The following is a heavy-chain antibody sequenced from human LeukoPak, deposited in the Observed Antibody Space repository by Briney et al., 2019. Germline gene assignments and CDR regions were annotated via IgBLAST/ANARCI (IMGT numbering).Heavy chain of an antibody. D-gene: IGHD1-26*01. CDR3: ARVGAVGATGFDY. J-gene: IGHJ4*02. Sequence: SVKVSCKASGGTFSSYAISWVRQAPGQGLEWMGGIIPIFGTANYAQKFQGRVTITADESTSTAYIELSSLRSEDTAVYYCARVGAVGATGFDYWGQGTLVTVSS. CDR1: GGTFSSYA. V-gene: IGHV1-69*13. CDR2: IIPIFGTA.